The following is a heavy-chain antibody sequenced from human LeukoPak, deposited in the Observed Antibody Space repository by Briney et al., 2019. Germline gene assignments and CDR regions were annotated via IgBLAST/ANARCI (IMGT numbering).Heavy chain of an antibody. CDR3: ARMRSVTIRSYYYYYMDV. J-gene: IGHJ6*03. CDR2: IYYSGST. V-gene: IGHV4-59*01. CDR1: AASISSYY. D-gene: IGHD4-17*01. Sequence: PSETLSLTCTVSAASISSYYWSWIRQPPGKGLEWIGYIYYSGSTNNNPSLKSRVTISVDTSKNPFSLKLSSVTAADTAVYYCARMRSVTIRSYYYYYMDVWGKGTTVTVSS.